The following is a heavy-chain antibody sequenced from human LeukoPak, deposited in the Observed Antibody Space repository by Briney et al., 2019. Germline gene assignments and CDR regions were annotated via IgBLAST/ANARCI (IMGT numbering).Heavy chain of an antibody. J-gene: IGHJ4*02. Sequence: GASVTVSCKTSGYTFSKYDVNWVRQATGQGLEWMGWMKPNNGQTGYAQRFQGRIIMTRNTSISTAYMQLNSLTSEDTAKYYCARGPPERTYSDFWGQGTLVTVSS. CDR1: GYTFSKYD. D-gene: IGHD4-11*01. V-gene: IGHV1-8*01. CDR3: ARGPPERTYSDF. CDR2: MKPNNGQT.